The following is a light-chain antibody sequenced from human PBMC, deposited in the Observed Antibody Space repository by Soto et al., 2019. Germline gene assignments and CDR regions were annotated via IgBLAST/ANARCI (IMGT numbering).Light chain of an antibody. Sequence: SALRQPASLSGSPGQTITISCTGTSTDVGGYNAVSWYQHHPGKAPNLIIYEVTHRPSGVSDRFSASTSGNTPSLTISGLQAEDEADYYCNSFRVSHLYVFGTGTTATVL. V-gene: IGLV2-14*01. CDR2: EVT. CDR1: STDVGGYNA. J-gene: IGLJ1*01. CDR3: NSFRVSHLYV.